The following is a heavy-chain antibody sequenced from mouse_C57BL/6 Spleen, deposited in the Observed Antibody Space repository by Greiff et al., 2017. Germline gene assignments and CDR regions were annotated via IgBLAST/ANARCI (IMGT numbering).Heavy chain of an antibody. CDR1: GYTFTSYW. Sequence: QVQLKQPGAELVMPGASVKLSCKASGYTFTSYWMHWVKQRPGQGLEWIGEIDPSDSYTNYNQKFKGKSTLTVDKSSSTAYMHLSSLTSEDSAVYYCARGVSSYGYFDVWGTGTTVTVSS. CDR2: IDPSDSYT. D-gene: IGHD1-1*01. CDR3: ARGVSSYGYFDV. V-gene: IGHV1-69*01. J-gene: IGHJ1*03.